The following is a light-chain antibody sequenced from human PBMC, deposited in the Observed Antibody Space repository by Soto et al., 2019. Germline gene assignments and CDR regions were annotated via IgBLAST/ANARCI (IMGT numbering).Light chain of an antibody. CDR2: DVS. CDR1: SSDVGGYNY. V-gene: IGLV2-11*01. CDR3: CSYAGSYTV. J-gene: IGLJ2*01. Sequence: QSVLTQPRSVSGSPGQSVTISCTGTSSDVGGYNYVSWYQQHPGKAPKLMIYDVSKRPSGVPDRFSGSKSGNTASLTISGLQAEDESYYYCCSYAGSYTVFGGGTKVTVL.